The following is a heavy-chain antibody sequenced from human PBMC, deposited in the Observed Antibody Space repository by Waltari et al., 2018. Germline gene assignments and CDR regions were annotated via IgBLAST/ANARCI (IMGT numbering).Heavy chain of an antibody. V-gene: IGHV3-74*01. J-gene: IGHJ4*02. CDR1: GFTFRSYW. CDR3: ARLIAGAAHHCDS. Sequence: VQLVESGGGLVQPGGSLRLSGAASGFTFRSYWLYWVRQVPKKGLVFTSRIKPDGSTTNYADSVEGRFTRSRDNAKNTLFLQMNSLRVEDTGVYYCARLIAGAAHHCDSWGQGTLVTVSS. D-gene: IGHD6-19*01. CDR2: IKPDGSTT.